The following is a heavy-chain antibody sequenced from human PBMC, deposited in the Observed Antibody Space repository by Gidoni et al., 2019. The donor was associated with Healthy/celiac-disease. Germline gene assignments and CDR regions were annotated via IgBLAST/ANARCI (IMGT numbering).Heavy chain of an antibody. Sequence: QVQLQESGPGLVKPSQTLSLTCTVPGGSISSGSYYWSWIRQPAGQGLEWIGRIYTSVSTNYNPSLKIRVTISVDTSKNQFSLKLSSVTAADTAVYYCARASGSYSPWFDPWGQGTLVTVSS. D-gene: IGHD1-26*01. V-gene: IGHV4-61*02. CDR1: GGSISSGSYY. CDR2: IYTSVST. J-gene: IGHJ5*02. CDR3: ARASGSYSPWFDP.